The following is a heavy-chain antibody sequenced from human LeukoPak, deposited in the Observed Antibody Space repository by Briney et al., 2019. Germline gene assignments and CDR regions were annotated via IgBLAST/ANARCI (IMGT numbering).Heavy chain of an antibody. CDR2: IYPGDSDT. Sequence: KPGESLKISCTGSGYSFTSYWIGWVRQMPGKGLEWMGIIYPGDSDTRYSPSFQGQVTISADKSISTAYLQWSSLKASDTAMYYCATTPVPAANNREVDYWGQGTLVTVSS. CDR3: ATTPVPAANNREVDY. CDR1: GYSFTSYW. D-gene: IGHD2-2*01. J-gene: IGHJ4*02. V-gene: IGHV5-51*01.